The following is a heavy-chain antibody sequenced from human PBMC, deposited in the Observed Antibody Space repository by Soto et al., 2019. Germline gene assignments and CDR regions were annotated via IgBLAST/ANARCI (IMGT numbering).Heavy chain of an antibody. V-gene: IGHV1-69*01. D-gene: IGHD2-2*02. CDR1: GGTFSSYT. CDR3: ARGGPLRDCSSTSCYTPNWFDP. CDR2: IIPIFGTA. Sequence: QVQLVQSGAEVKKPGSSVKVSCKASGGTFSSYTFSWVRQAPGQGLEWMGGIIPIFGTANYAQKFQGRVTITADESTSTAYMELSSLRSEDTAVYYCARGGPLRDCSSTSCYTPNWFDPWGQGTLVTVSS. J-gene: IGHJ5*02.